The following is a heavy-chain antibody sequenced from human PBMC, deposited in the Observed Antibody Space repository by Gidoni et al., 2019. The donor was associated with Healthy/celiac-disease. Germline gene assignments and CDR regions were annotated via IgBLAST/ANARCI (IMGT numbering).Heavy chain of an antibody. CDR3: ARGGDYGDRDREGYFDY. Sequence: HVQLVQSGAELKKPGASVMVSCKASGYTFTSYGISWVRQATGQGLEWMGWISAYNGNTNYAQKIQGRVTMTTDTSTSTAYMELRSLRSDDTAVYYCARGGDYGDRDREGYFDYWGQGTLVTVSS. CDR2: ISAYNGNT. J-gene: IGHJ4*02. D-gene: IGHD4-17*01. V-gene: IGHV1-18*01. CDR1: GYTFTSYG.